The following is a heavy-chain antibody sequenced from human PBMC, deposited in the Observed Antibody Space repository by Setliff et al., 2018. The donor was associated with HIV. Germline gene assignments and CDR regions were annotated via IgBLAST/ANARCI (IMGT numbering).Heavy chain of an antibody. CDR3: ARGGYCSGGSCSWRDLRTYGMDV. Sequence: SVKVSCKASGGTFSSYAISWVRQAPGQGLDWMGGIIPVFGTTNYAQKFQGRVTITADESTSTAYTELSSLRSEDTAVYYCARGGYCSGGSCSWRDLRTYGMDVWGQGTTVTVSS. CDR1: GGTFSSYA. J-gene: IGHJ6*02. CDR2: IIPVFGTT. D-gene: IGHD2-15*01. V-gene: IGHV1-69*13.